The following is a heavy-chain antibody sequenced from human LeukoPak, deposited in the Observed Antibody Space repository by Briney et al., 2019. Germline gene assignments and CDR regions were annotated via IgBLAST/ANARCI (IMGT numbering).Heavy chain of an antibody. CDR3: ARRSRGTSAFDI. CDR2: IWTDGSAK. CDR1: GFTFSSNG. D-gene: IGHD5-24*01. V-gene: IGHV3-33*01. J-gene: IGHJ3*02. Sequence: GGSLRLSCAASGFTFSSNGMHWVRQAPGKGLEWVAVIWTDGSAKYYADSVKGRFTISRDNSQNILFLQMNSLSAEDTAVYYCARRSRGTSAFDIWGQGTLVTVSS.